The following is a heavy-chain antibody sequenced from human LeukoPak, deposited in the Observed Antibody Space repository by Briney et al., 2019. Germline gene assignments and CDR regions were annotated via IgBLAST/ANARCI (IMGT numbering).Heavy chain of an antibody. J-gene: IGHJ4*02. D-gene: IGHD5-18*01. V-gene: IGHV3-7*01. CDR2: MKQDGSEK. CDR3: ARDLSGVTGYTYGRGIDY. Sequence: GGSLRLSCAASGFTFSNYWMSWVRQAPGKGLEWVANMKQDGSEKYYVDSVKGRFTVSRDNAKTSLYLQMNSLRAEDTAVYYCARDLSGVTGYTYGRGIDYWGQGTLVTVSS. CDR1: GFTFSNYW.